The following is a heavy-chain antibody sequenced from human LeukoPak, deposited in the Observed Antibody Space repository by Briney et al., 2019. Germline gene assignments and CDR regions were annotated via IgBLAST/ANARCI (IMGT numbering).Heavy chain of an antibody. J-gene: IGHJ4*02. CDR3: ARGYDYVWGSYRCDY. Sequence: GASVKVSCKASGYTFTDYYMHWVRQAPGQGFEWMGWINPNSGGTNYAQKFQGRVTMTRDTSISTAYMELSRLRSDDTAVYYCARGYDYVWGSYRCDYWGQGTLVTVSS. V-gene: IGHV1-2*02. CDR2: INPNSGGT. D-gene: IGHD3-16*02. CDR1: GYTFTDYY.